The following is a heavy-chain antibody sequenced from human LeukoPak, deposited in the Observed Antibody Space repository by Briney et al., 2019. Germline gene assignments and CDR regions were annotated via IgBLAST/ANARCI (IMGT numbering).Heavy chain of an antibody. Sequence: SCAASGFTVSSNYMSWVRQAPGKXLEWVSVIYSGGSTYYADSVKGRFTISRDNSKNTLYLQMNSLRAEDTAVYYCARDTPAPYGMDVWGQGTTVTVSS. CDR3: ARDTPAPYGMDV. J-gene: IGHJ6*02. CDR1: GFTVSSNY. CDR2: IYSGGST. V-gene: IGHV3-53*01.